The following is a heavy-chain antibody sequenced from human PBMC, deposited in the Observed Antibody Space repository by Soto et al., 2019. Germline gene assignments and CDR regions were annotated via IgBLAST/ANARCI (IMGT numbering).Heavy chain of an antibody. V-gene: IGHV4-30-2*01. Sequence: PSETLSLTCAVSGGSISSGGYSWSWIRQPPGKGLEWIGYIYHSGSTYYNPSLKSRVTISVDRSKSQFSLKLSSVTAADTAVYYCPRVPDRWGQGTLVTVSS. CDR2: IYHSGST. J-gene: IGHJ5*02. CDR1: GGSISSGGYS. D-gene: IGHD2-2*01. CDR3: PRVPDR.